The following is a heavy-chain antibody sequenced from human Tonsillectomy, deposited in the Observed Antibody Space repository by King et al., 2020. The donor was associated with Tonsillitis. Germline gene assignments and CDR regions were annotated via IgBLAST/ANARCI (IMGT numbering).Heavy chain of an antibody. CDR3: RAVAARGYYYGMDV. D-gene: IGHD6-19*01. V-gene: IGHV4-4*07. Sequence: LQLQESGPGLVKPSETLSLTCTVSGGSISSYYWNWIRQPAGKGLEWIGRISTSGSTNYNPSLKSRVTLSVDTSTNHFSLKLSSVTAAYTAVYYCRAVAARGYYYGMDVGGEGTTVTVSS. CDR1: GGSISSYY. J-gene: IGHJ6*04. CDR2: ISTSGST.